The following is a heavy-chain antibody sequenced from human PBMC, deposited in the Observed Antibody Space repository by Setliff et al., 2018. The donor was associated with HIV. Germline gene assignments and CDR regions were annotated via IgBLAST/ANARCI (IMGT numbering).Heavy chain of an antibody. V-gene: IGHV4-39*01. CDR2: FYHGEST. J-gene: IGHJ6*04. Sequence: SETLSLTFNVSGGSVSSSTYSWVWIRQSPVKGLEWIGSFYHGESTSYNPSLKSRVTISVDTSKGQFSLRLSSVTAADTAVYYCARHVGYSSSSLDYWGKGTTVTVSS. CDR3: ARHVGYSSSSLDY. CDR1: GGSVSSSTYS. D-gene: IGHD6-6*01.